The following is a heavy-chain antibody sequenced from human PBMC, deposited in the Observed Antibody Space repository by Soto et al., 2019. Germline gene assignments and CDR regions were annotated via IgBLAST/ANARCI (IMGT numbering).Heavy chain of an antibody. CDR3: AKVGCTNGVCSLTYYYYYMDV. J-gene: IGHJ6*03. Sequence: EVQLLESGGGLVQPGGSLRLSCAASGFTFSSYAMSWVRQAPGKGPEWVSAISGSGGSTYYADSVKGRFTISRDNSKNTLYLQMNSLRAEDTAVYYCAKVGCTNGVCSLTYYYYYMDVWGKGTTVTVSS. CDR1: GFTFSSYA. V-gene: IGHV3-23*01. D-gene: IGHD2-8*01. CDR2: ISGSGGST.